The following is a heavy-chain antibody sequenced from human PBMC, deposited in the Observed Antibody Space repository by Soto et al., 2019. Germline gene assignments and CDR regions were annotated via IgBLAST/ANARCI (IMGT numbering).Heavy chain of an antibody. D-gene: IGHD4-17*01. J-gene: IGHJ4*02. CDR2: IYSGGST. V-gene: IGHV3-53*01. CDR1: GFTVSSNY. CDR3: ARGWDDYGDYPTPPLDY. Sequence: EVQLVESGGGLIQPGGSLRLSCAASGFTVSSNYMSWVRQAPGKGLEWGSVIYSGGSTYYADSVKGRFTISRDNSKNTLYLQMNSLRAEDTAVYYCARGWDDYGDYPTPPLDYWGQGTLVTVSS.